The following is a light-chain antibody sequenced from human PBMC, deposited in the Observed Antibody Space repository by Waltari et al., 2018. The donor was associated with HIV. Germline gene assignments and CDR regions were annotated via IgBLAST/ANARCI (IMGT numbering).Light chain of an antibody. Sequence: DIRVTQSPSSLSASVGDRVTITCRASQGISSYLNWYQQKPGTAPKLLMSAASSLQSGVPSRFSGNGSGTDFTLTISSLQPEDFATYYCQQSYGSPFTFGPGSKLHIK. V-gene: IGKV1-39*01. J-gene: IGKJ3*01. CDR2: AAS. CDR1: QGISSY. CDR3: QQSYGSPFT.